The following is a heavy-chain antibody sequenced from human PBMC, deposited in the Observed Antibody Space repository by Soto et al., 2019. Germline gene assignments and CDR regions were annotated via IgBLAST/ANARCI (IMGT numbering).Heavy chain of an antibody. J-gene: IGHJ4*02. D-gene: IGHD5-12*01. Sequence: EVQLSESGGGLVQPGGSLRLSCGGAGFTFSGSVVSWVRQAPGRGLEWVSGISGGGSTEYADSVKGRFGISRDNSKDTVYLYMNSLRDDDTAVYYCARQKGDRVACPPDHWGQGILVTVSS. CDR1: GFTFSGSV. CDR3: ARQKGDRVACPPDH. V-gene: IGHV3-23*01. CDR2: ISGGGST.